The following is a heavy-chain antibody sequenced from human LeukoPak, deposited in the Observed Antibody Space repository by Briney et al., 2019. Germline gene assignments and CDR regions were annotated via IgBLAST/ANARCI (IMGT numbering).Heavy chain of an antibody. CDR1: GFSFSTYA. CDR2: ISDNGVYA. Sequence: GGSLRLSCAASGFSFSTYAMGWVRQAPGKGLEWVSIISDNGVYAYYADSVKGRFTISRDNSKDTLYLQMNSLRAEDTAVYYCSKRDIAAGVVDRWGQGALVTVSS. D-gene: IGHD6-6*01. V-gene: IGHV3-23*01. J-gene: IGHJ4*02. CDR3: SKRDIAAGVVDR.